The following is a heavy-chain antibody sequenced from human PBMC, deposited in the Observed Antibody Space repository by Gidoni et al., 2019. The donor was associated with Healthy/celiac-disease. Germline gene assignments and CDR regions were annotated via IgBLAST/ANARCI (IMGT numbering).Heavy chain of an antibody. J-gene: IGHJ6*02. CDR2: ISGSGGST. V-gene: IGHV3-23*01. CDR3: AGEYCSSTSCYAASGPYGMDV. D-gene: IGHD2-2*01. Sequence: EVQLLESGGGLVQPGGSLRLSCAASGFTFSSYAISCVRQAPGKGREWVSAISGSGGSTYYADSVKGRFTISRDNSKNTLYLQMNSLRAEDTAVYYCAGEYCSSTSCYAASGPYGMDVWGQGTTVTVSS. CDR1: GFTFSSYA.